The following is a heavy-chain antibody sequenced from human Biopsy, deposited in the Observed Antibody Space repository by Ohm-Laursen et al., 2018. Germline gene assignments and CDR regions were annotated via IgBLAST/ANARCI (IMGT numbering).Heavy chain of an antibody. CDR1: GFTFSSSA. CDR3: AATSTLYYYYYAMGV. CDR2: IVVGSGHT. Sequence: ASVKVPCKASGFTFSSSAVQWVRQARGQRLEWIGWIVVGSGHTNYAQKFQERVTITRDMSTSTAYMELTSLRSEDTAVYYCAATSTLYYYYYAMGVWDQGTTITVSS. V-gene: IGHV1-58*01. J-gene: IGHJ6*02.